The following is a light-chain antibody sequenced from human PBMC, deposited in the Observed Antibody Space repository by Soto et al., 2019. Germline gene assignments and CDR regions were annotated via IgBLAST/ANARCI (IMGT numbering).Light chain of an antibody. CDR3: CSNEGNVEV. V-gene: IGLV2-11*01. CDR1: SSDVGGYNY. Sequence: QSVLTQPPSVSGSPGQSVTISCTGTSSDVGGYNYVSWFQQHPGKAPKVMIYEVSKRPSGVPDRFSGSKSGNTASLTISGPQAEDEADYYCCSNEGNVEVFGTGTKVTVL. J-gene: IGLJ1*01. CDR2: EVS.